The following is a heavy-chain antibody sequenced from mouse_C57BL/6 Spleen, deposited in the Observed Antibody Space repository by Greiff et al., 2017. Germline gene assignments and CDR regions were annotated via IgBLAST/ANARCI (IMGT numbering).Heavy chain of an antibody. V-gene: IGHV1-80*01. CDR3: ARSYYDYDGGFAY. D-gene: IGHD2-4*01. Sequence: VQLKESGAELVKPGASVKISCKASGYAFSSYWMNWVKQRPGKGLEWIGQIYPGDGDTNYNGKFKGKATLTADKSSSTAYLQLISLTSEDSAVYFCARSYYDYDGGFAYWGQGTLVTVSA. CDR2: IYPGDGDT. CDR1: GYAFSSYW. J-gene: IGHJ3*01.